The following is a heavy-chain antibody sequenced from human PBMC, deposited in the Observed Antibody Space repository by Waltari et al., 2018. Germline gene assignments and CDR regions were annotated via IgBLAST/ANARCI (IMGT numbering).Heavy chain of an antibody. V-gene: IGHV3-23*01. Sequence: EVQLLASGGGLVQPGGSLRLSCSASGFTFSSYAMSWVRQAPGKGLEWVSAISGSGGSTYYADSVKGRFTISRDNSKNTLYLQMNSLRAEDTAVYYCAKGRYSSSWYPDYWGQGTLVTVSS. CDR2: ISGSGGST. D-gene: IGHD6-13*01. CDR1: GFTFSSYA. J-gene: IGHJ4*02. CDR3: AKGRYSSSWYPDY.